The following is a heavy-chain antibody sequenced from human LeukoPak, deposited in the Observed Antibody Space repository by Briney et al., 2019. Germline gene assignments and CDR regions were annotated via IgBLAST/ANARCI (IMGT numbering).Heavy chain of an antibody. CDR1: GGSLSGYY. CDR3: ARGGPIGRTSCPVDY. V-gene: IGHV4-34*01. Sequence: SETLSLTCAVYGGSLSGYYWSWIRQPPGKGLEWIGEINHSGSTNYNPSLKSRVTISVDTSKNQFSLKLSSVTAADTAVYYCARGGPIGRTSCPVDYWGQGTLVTVSS. J-gene: IGHJ4*02. D-gene: IGHD2-2*01. CDR2: INHSGST.